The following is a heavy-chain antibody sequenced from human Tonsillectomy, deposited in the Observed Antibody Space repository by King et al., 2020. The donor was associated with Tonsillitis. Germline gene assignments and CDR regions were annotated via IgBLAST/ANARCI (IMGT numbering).Heavy chain of an antibody. J-gene: IGHJ4*02. CDR3: AKVRQGSWNDGFDY. CDR1: GFSFSNYG. CDR2: IRTGGGT. V-gene: IGHV3-23*04. Sequence: VQLVESGGGLVQPGGSLRLSCAASGFSFSNYGMSWVRQAPGKGLEWVSAIRTGGGTFYADSVKGRFTISRDSSKNTLDLQMDSLRADDTAVYYCAKVRQGSWNDGFDYWGQGTLVTVSS. D-gene: IGHD1-1*01.